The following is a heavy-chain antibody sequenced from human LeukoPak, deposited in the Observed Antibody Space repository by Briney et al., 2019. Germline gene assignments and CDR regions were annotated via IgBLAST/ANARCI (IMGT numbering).Heavy chain of an antibody. V-gene: IGHV3-7*01. J-gene: IGHJ4*02. CDR2: INQDGNSQ. D-gene: IGHD2-21*01. CDR1: GFAFSSYW. CDR3: ARSLWPEDY. Sequence: GALRLSCEASGFAFSSYWAGLVRQAPGEGLEWVANINQDGNSQNYVDSVRGRFTISKDNAKNSVYLQMNSLRAEDTAVYYCARSLWPEDYWGQGILVTVSS.